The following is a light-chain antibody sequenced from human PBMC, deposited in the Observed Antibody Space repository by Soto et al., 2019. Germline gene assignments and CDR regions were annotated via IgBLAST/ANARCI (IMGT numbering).Light chain of an antibody. CDR1: SSNIGSNT. V-gene: IGLV1-44*01. Sequence: QSVLTQPPSASGTPGQRVTISCSGSSSNIGSNTVNWYQQLPGTAPKLLIYNNNQRPSGVPDRFSGSKSGTSASLAISGLXXEDXADYXCAAWDDSLNGLVFGTGTKLTVL. J-gene: IGLJ1*01. CDR2: NNN. CDR3: AAWDDSLNGLV.